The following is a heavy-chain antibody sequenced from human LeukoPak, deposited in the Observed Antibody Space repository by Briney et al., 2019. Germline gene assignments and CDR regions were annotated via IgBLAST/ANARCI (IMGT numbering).Heavy chain of an antibody. D-gene: IGHD2-2*01. CDR1: GFKFSDYS. J-gene: IGHJ3*02. V-gene: IGHV3-23*01. CDR2: IGGSGGGT. Sequence: QTGGSLRLSCAASGFKFSDYSMSWVRQAPGKGLEWVAGIGGSGGGTYYGDSVKGRFTVSRDNSKNTLFLHMNNLRAEDTAVYYCARDCARSSTSCSDAFDIWGQGTMVTVSS. CDR3: ARDCARSSTSCSDAFDI.